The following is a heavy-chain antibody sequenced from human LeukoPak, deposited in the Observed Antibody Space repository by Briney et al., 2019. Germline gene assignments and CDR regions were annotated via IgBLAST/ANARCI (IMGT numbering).Heavy chain of an antibody. CDR1: GFTFSSYA. CDR3: ARANSGRYYGYFDY. V-gene: IGHV3-30-3*01. J-gene: IGHJ4*02. Sequence: PGGSLRLSCAASGFTFSSYAMHWVRQAPGKGLEWVAVISYDGSNKYYADSVKGRFTISRDNSKNTLYLLKNSLRGEDTAVYYCARANSGRYYGYFDYWGQGTLVTVSS. D-gene: IGHD1-26*01. CDR2: ISYDGSNK.